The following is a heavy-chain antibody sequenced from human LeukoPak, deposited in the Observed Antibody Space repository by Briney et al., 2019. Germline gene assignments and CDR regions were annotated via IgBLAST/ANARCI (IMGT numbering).Heavy chain of an antibody. D-gene: IGHD3-22*01. V-gene: IGHV4-34*01. J-gene: IGHJ1*01. CDR3: ARGGYYDSSGYSAAEYFQH. CDR2: INHSGST. CDR1: GGSFSGYY. Sequence: SETLSLTCAVYGGSFSGYYWSWIRQPPGKGLEWIGEINHSGSTNYNPSLKSRVTISVDKSKNQFSPRLSSVTAADTAVYFCARGGYYDSSGYSAAEYFQHWGQGTLVTVSS.